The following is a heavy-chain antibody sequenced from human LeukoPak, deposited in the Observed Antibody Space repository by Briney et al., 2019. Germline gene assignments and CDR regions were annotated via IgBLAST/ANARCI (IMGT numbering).Heavy chain of an antibody. CDR1: GYSISSGYY. Sequence: PSETLSLTCAVSGYSISSGYYWGWIRQPPGKGLEWIGSIYHSGSTYYNPSLKSRVTISVDTSKNQFSLKLSSVTAADTAVYYCARGGPLVVPAARGPPFGWFDPWGQGTLVTVSS. CDR3: ARGGPLVVPAARGPPFGWFDP. D-gene: IGHD2-2*01. V-gene: IGHV4-38-2*01. J-gene: IGHJ5*02. CDR2: IYHSGST.